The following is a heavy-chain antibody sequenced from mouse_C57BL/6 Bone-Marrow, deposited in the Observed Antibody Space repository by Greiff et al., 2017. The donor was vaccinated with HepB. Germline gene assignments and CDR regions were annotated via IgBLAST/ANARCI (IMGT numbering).Heavy chain of an antibody. Sequence: VKLQQSGAELARPGASVKLSCKASGYTFTSYGISWVKQRTGQGLEWIGEIYPRSGNTYYNEKFKGKATLTADKSSSTAYMDLRSLTSEDSAVYFCARGYYYGSEDFDVWGTGTTVTVSS. D-gene: IGHD1-1*01. J-gene: IGHJ1*03. V-gene: IGHV1-81*01. CDR2: IYPRSGNT. CDR3: ARGYYYGSEDFDV. CDR1: GYTFTSYG.